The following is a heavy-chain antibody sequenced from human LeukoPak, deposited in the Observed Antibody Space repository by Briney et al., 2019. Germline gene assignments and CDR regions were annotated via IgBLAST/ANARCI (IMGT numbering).Heavy chain of an antibody. V-gene: IGHV3-48*01. D-gene: IGHD3-16*01. CDR3: ARDWGGIGFDY. CDR1: GFTFSTYA. CDR2: ISSRSSTI. J-gene: IGHJ4*02. Sequence: GGSLRLSCAASGFTFSTYAMNWVRQAPGKGLEWVSYISSRSSTIYYGDSLKGRFTISRDNAKNSLYLQVNSLRADDTAVYYCARDWGGIGFDYWGQGTLVTVSS.